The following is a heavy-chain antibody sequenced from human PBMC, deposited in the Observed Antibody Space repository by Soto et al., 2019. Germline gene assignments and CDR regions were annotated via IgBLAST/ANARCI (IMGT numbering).Heavy chain of an antibody. Sequence: SVKVSCKASGGTFSSYAISWVRQAPGQGLEWMGGIIPIFGTANYVQKFQGRVTITRDKSTSTVYMELSSLRSEDTAVYFCARADYYDSSGFYYDCWGQGSLVTVSS. V-gene: IGHV1-69*05. J-gene: IGHJ4*02. CDR3: ARADYYDSSGFYYDC. CDR2: IIPIFGTA. CDR1: GGTFSSYA. D-gene: IGHD3-22*01.